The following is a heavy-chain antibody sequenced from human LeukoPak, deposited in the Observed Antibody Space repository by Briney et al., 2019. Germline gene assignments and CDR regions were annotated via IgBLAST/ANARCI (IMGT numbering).Heavy chain of an antibody. CDR1: GFTFSNAW. V-gene: IGHV3-15*01. D-gene: IGHD2-2*02. CDR2: IKSKTNGGTA. CDR3: STYIPTVDY. Sequence: GGFLRLSCAASGFTFSNAWMTWVRQAPGKGLEWVGRIKSKTNGGTADYAAPVKGRFTISRDDSKNTLYLQMNSLKTEDTALYYCSTYIPTVDYWGQGTLVTVSS. J-gene: IGHJ4*02.